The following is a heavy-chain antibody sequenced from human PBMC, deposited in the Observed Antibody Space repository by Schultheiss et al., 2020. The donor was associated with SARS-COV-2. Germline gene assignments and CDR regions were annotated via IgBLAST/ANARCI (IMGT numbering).Heavy chain of an antibody. Sequence: GGSLRLSCAASGFTFKNYWMHWVRQIPGKGLVWVSRINGDGSASSYADSVKGRFTVSRDNAGNTLYLQMNNLRVEDTAMYYCARDRRYYGWFDPWGQGTLVTVSS. CDR1: GFTFKNYW. J-gene: IGHJ5*02. V-gene: IGHV3-74*01. D-gene: IGHD2/OR15-2a*01. CDR2: INGDGSAS. CDR3: ARDRRYYGWFDP.